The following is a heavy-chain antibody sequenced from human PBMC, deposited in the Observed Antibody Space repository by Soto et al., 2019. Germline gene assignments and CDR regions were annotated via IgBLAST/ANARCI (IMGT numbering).Heavy chain of an antibody. CDR3: ARESGYGDCLTHFDP. CDR1: GGSISSGGYY. D-gene: IGHD4-17*01. Sequence: PSETLSLTCTVSGGSISSGGYYWSWIRQHPGRGLEWIGYIYYTGSTYYNPSLKSRLTISVDTSENQFSLKVSSVTVADTAVYYCARESGYGDCLTHFDPWGQGTLVTVSS. V-gene: IGHV4-31*03. CDR2: IYYTGST. J-gene: IGHJ5*02.